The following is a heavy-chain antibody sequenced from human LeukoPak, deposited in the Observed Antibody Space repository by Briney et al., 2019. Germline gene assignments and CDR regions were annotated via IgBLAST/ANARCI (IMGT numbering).Heavy chain of an antibody. D-gene: IGHD1-26*01. CDR1: GFTFSSYG. Sequence: GGTLRLSCAASGFTFSSYGMSWVRQAPGKGLEWVSAISGSGGSTFYADSVKGRFTISRDNSKNTLYLQMNSLRAEDTAVYYCARGGSYLSAFDIWGQGTMVTVSS. CDR3: ARGGSYLSAFDI. J-gene: IGHJ3*02. CDR2: ISGSGGST. V-gene: IGHV3-23*01.